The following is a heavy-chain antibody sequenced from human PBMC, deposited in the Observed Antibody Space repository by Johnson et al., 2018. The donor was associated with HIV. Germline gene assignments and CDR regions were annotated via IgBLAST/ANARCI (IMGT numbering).Heavy chain of an antibody. V-gene: IGHV3-33*06. CDR2: IWYDGSNK. J-gene: IGHJ3*02. CDR3: AKDRRSSSLDAFDI. Sequence: QVQLVESGGGLVQPGGSLRLSCAASGFTFSSYWMSWVRQAPGKGLEWVAVIWYDGSNKYYADSVKGRFTISRDNSKNTLYLQMNSLRAEDTAVYYCAKDRRSSSLDAFDIWGQGTMVTVSS. D-gene: IGHD6-13*01. CDR1: GFTFSSYW.